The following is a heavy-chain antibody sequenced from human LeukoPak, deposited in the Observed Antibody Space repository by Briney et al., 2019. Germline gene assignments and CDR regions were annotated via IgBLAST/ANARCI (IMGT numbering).Heavy chain of an antibody. J-gene: IGHJ4*02. D-gene: IGHD4-17*01. CDR3: AGGKATVKDY. CDR1: GFTFSSYW. V-gene: IGHV3-74*01. CDR2: INSDGSST. Sequence: GGSLRLSCAASGFTFSSYWMHWVRQAPGKGLVWVSRINSDGSSTSYADSVKGRFTISRDNAKDTLYLQMNSLRAEDTTVYYCAGGKATVKDYWGQGTLVAVSS.